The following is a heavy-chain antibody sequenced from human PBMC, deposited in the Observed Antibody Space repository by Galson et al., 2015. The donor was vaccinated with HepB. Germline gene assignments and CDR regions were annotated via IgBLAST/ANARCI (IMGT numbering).Heavy chain of an antibody. CDR3: AKGGGLMVYAITFDY. J-gene: IGHJ4*02. CDR2: ISGSGGST. CDR1: GFTFSSYA. Sequence: SLRLSCAASGFTFSSYAMSWVRQAPGKGLEWVSAISGSGGSTYYADSVKGRFTISRDNSKNTLYLQMNSLRAEDTAVYYCAKGGGLMVYAITFDYWGQGTLVTVSS. D-gene: IGHD2-8*01. V-gene: IGHV3-23*01.